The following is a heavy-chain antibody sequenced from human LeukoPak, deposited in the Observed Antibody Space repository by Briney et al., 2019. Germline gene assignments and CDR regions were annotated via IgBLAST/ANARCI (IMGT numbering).Heavy chain of an antibody. D-gene: IGHD3-10*01. Sequence: GGSLRLSCTASDLCFSNYWMASVRHAAGEGLGWVANIKLDGSKTYYVDSVKGRFTVSRDNAKDSLYLLMNNPRADDTAVYYCARRKGYFGGSGENYYLDLWGKGTPVSVSS. J-gene: IGHJ6*03. CDR1: DLCFSNYW. CDR3: ARRKGYFGGSGENYYLDL. V-gene: IGHV3-7*01. CDR2: IKLDGSKT.